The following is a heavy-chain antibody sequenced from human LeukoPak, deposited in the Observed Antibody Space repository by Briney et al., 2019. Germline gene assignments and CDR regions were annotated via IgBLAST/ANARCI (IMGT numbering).Heavy chain of an antibody. Sequence: SGGSLRLSCAASGFTLSNYAMHWVRQAPGKGLEWVAFIRNDGSGKSYADSARGRFTISRDNSKNILYLEMSCLRPEDTAVYYCDCSSTTCYAWGNYWGQGTLVTVSS. CDR2: IRNDGSGK. CDR3: DCSSTTCYAWGNY. D-gene: IGHD2-2*01. V-gene: IGHV3-30*02. J-gene: IGHJ4*02. CDR1: GFTLSNYA.